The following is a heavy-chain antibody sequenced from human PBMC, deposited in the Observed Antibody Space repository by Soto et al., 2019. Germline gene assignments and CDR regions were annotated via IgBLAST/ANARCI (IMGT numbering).Heavy chain of an antibody. D-gene: IGHD1-1*01. CDR3: ARDAATGTGY. Sequence: QVQLVESGGGVVQPGRSLRLSCAASGFTFSSYAMHWVRQAPGKGLEWVAVISYDGSNKYYADSVKGRFTISRDNSKNTLYLQMNSLRAEDTAVYYCARDAATGTGYWGQGTLVTVSS. V-gene: IGHV3-30-3*01. J-gene: IGHJ4*02. CDR1: GFTFSSYA. CDR2: ISYDGSNK.